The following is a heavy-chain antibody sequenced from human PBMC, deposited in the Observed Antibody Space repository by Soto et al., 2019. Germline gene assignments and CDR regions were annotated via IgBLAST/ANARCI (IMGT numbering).Heavy chain of an antibody. V-gene: IGHV3-74*01. J-gene: IGHJ4*02. Sequence: GSLRLSFAASEFSFNFYLMHWVRQTPVKGLVWVSRINPVGTITNYADSVEGRFIISRDNAATTLYLQMNSLSAEDTAIYYCTSDTFGLRDSWGQGTLVTVSS. CDR1: EFSFNFYL. D-gene: IGHD3-3*01. CDR2: INPVGTIT. CDR3: TSDTFGLRDS.